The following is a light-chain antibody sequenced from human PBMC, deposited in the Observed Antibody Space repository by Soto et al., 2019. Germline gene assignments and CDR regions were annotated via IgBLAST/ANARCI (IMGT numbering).Light chain of an antibody. V-gene: IGKV3D-15*01. J-gene: IGKJ4*01. Sequence: ELLMTQSPATLSVSPGETATLSCRASQSVYGNVAWYQQKPGQAPTLLVLAASTRAAGIPARFSGGVSATEYTLTVSSLQSEDFAVFYCQQYNNWTLLSFGGGSKVDIK. CDR2: AAS. CDR3: QQYNNWTLLS. CDR1: QSVYGN.